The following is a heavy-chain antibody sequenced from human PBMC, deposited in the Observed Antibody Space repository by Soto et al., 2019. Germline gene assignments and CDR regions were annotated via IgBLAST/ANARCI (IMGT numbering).Heavy chain of an antibody. CDR2: IYHSGST. CDR3: GGRPRHYYYGMDV. CDR1: GGSISSSNW. V-gene: IGHV4-4*02. J-gene: IGHJ6*02. Sequence: QVQLQESGPGLVKPSGTLSLTCAVSGGSISSSNWWSWVRQPPGKGLEWIGEIYHSGSTNYNPSLRSRATISVDKPKNQFSLRLSSVTAADTAVYYCGGRPRHYYYGMDVWGQGTTVTVSS.